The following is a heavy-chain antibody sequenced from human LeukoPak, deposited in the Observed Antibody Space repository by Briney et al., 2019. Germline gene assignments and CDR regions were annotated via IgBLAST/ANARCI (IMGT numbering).Heavy chain of an antibody. CDR1: GGTFSSYA. Sequence: SVKVSCKASGGTFSSYAISWVRQAPGQGLEWMGGIIPIFGTANYAQKFQGRVTITADESTSTAYMELSSLRSEDTAVYYCATQLSSGWPLRHLPFDYWGQGTLVTVSS. D-gene: IGHD3-22*01. CDR3: ATQLSSGWPLRHLPFDY. V-gene: IGHV1-69*13. J-gene: IGHJ4*02. CDR2: IIPIFGTA.